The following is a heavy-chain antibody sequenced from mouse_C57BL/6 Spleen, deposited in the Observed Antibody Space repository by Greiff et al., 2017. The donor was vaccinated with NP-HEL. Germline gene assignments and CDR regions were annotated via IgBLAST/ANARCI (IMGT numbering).Heavy chain of an antibody. V-gene: IGHV1-55*01. CDR3: ARYGSSAWYFEV. D-gene: IGHD1-1*01. CDR2: IYPGSGST. CDR1: GYTFTSYW. Sequence: QVQLQQPGAELVKPGASVKMSCKASGYTFTSYWITWVKQRPGQGLEWIGDIYPGSGSTNYNEKFKSKATLTVDTSSSTAYMQLSSLTSEDSAVYYCARYGSSAWYFEVWGTGTTVTVSS. J-gene: IGHJ1*03.